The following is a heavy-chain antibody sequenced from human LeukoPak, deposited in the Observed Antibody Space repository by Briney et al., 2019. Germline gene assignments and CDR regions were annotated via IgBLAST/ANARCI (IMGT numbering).Heavy chain of an antibody. CDR1: GFXFSSYG. J-gene: IGHJ4*02. V-gene: IGHV3-33*01. D-gene: IGHD3-22*01. CDR3: ARDQGPDHYDSGYNDY. Sequence: GGSLRLSCAASGFXFSSYGIHWVRQAPGKGLQWVAVIWYDGSNKYYADSVKGRFTISRDNSKSTLYLQMNSLRAEDTAVYYCARDQGPDHYDSGYNDYWGQGTLVTVSS. CDR2: IWYDGSNK.